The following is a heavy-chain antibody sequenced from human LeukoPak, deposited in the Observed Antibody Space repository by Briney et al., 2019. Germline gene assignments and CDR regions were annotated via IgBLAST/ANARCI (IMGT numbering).Heavy chain of an antibody. J-gene: IGHJ4*02. CDR2: INPSGGST. CDR3: ARDPSYSSGWYYFDY. Sequence: ASVKVSCMASGYTFTIYYMHWARQAPGQGLEWMGIINPSGGSTSYAQKFQGRVTMTRDTSTSTVYMELSSLRSEDTAVYYCARDPSYSSGWYYFDYWGQGTLVTVSS. CDR1: GYTFTIYY. D-gene: IGHD6-19*01. V-gene: IGHV1-46*01.